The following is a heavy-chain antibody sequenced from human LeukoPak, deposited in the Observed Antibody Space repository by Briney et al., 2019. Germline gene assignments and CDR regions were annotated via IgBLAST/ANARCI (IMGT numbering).Heavy chain of an antibody. CDR2: ISSSSSYI. CDR1: GFTFSSYS. V-gene: IGHV3-21*01. J-gene: IGHJ3*02. CDR3: TRRYFDSSGSHAYDI. D-gene: IGHD3-22*01. Sequence: PGGSLRLSCAASGFTFSSYSMNWVRQAPGKGLEWVSSISSSSSYIYYAESVKGRFAISRDNAKNLLSLQMNSLRAEDTAVYYCTRRYFDSSGSHAYDIWGQGTMVTVSS.